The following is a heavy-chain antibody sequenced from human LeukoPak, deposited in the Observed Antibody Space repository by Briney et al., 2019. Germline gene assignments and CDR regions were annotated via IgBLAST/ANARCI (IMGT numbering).Heavy chain of an antibody. CDR3: ARSEGPLDY. Sequence: PGGSLRLSCAASGFTFSSSNMNWVRQAPGKGLEWVSYITSSSTTIYYADSVKGRFIISRDNAKNSLYLQMDSLREDDTAVYYCARSEGPLDYWGQGTLVTVSS. CDR1: GFTFSSSN. CDR2: ITSSSTTI. V-gene: IGHV3-48*02. J-gene: IGHJ4*02.